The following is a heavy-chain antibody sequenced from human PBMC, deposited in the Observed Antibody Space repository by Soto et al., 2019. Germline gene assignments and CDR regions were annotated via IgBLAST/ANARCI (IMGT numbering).Heavy chain of an antibody. J-gene: IGHJ6*02. V-gene: IGHV4-30-4*01. Sequence: SETLSLTCTVSGGSISSGDYYWSWIRQPPGKGLEWIGYIYYSGSTYYNPSLKSRVTISVDTSKNQFSLKLSSVTAADTAVYYCARVLAADRGSSWYYYYYGMDVWGQGTTVTVS. CDR1: GGSISSGDYY. CDR3: ARVLAADRGSSWYYYYYGMDV. D-gene: IGHD6-13*01. CDR2: IYYSGST.